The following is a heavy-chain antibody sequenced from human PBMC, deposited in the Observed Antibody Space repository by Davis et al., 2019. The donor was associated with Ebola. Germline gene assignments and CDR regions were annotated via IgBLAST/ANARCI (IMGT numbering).Heavy chain of an antibody. Sequence: GSLRLSCAVYGGSFSGYYWSWIRQPPGKGLEWIGYIYYSGSTNYNPSLKSRVTISVDTSKNQFSLKLSSVTAADTAVFYCARLHAVAGSYAFDIWGQGTMVTVSS. CDR2: IYYSGST. V-gene: IGHV4-59*08. J-gene: IGHJ3*02. CDR3: ARLHAVAGSYAFDI. D-gene: IGHD6-19*01. CDR1: GGSFSGYY.